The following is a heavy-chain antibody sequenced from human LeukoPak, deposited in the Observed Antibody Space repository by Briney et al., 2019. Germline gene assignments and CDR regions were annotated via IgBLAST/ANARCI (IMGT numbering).Heavy chain of an antibody. CDR3: ARADSSSWYENWFDP. CDR2: ISSSGSTI. D-gene: IGHD6-13*01. CDR1: GFTFSSYE. V-gene: IGHV3-48*03. Sequence: GGSLRLSCAASGFTFSSYEMNWVRQAPGKGLEWVSYISSSGSTIYDADSVKGRFTISRDNAKNSLYLQMNSLRAEDTAVYYCARADSSSWYENWFDPWGQGTLVTVSS. J-gene: IGHJ5*02.